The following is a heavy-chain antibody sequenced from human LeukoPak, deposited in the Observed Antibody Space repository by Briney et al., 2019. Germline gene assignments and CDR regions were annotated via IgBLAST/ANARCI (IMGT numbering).Heavy chain of an antibody. CDR1: GYTFTGYY. CDR2: INPNSGGT. CDR3: ASAGYYYDSSGYYLGSFDY. Sequence: GASVKVSCKASGYTFTGYYMHWVRQAPGQGLEWMGWINPNSGGTNYAQKLQGRVTMTTDTSTSTAYMELRSLRSDDTAVYYCASAGYYYDSSGYYLGSFDYWGQGTLVTVSS. J-gene: IGHJ4*02. D-gene: IGHD3-22*01. V-gene: IGHV1-2*02.